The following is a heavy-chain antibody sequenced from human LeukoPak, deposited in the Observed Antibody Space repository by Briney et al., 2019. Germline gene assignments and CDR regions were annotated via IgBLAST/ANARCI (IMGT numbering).Heavy chain of an antibody. V-gene: IGHV3-30*18. J-gene: IGHJ4*02. CDR2: ISYDGSNK. D-gene: IGHD4-17*01. Sequence: GGSLRLSCAASGFTFSSYGMHWVRQAPGKGLEWVAVISYDGSNKYYADSVKGRFTISRDNSKNTLYLQMNSLRAEDTAVYYCAKLALMTTVTTIAYWGQGTLVTVSS. CDR3: AKLALMTTVTTIAY. CDR1: GFTFSSYG.